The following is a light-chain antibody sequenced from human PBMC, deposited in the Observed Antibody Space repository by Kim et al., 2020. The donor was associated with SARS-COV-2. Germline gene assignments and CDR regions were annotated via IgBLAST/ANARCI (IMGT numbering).Light chain of an antibody. Sequence: SPGERATRSCRASQSDSSNLAWYQQRPGQAARLLIYGASTRATGIPARLSGSGSGTEFTLTISSLQSEDFAVYYCQQYNNWPALTFGGGTKVEI. CDR1: QSDSSN. CDR2: GAS. J-gene: IGKJ4*01. V-gene: IGKV3-15*01. CDR3: QQYNNWPALT.